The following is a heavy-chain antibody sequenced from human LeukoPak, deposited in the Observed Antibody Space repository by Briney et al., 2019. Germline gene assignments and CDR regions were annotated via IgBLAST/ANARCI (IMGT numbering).Heavy chain of an antibody. CDR3: AKDRDVWGSLLDY. V-gene: IGHV3-23*01. Sequence: GGSLRLSCAASGCTFSSYAMSWVRQAPGKGLEWVSAISGSGGSPYYADSVKGRFTISRAPSKNTLYLQMTSLRAEDTAVYYCAKDRDVWGSLLDYWGQGTLVTVSS. D-gene: IGHD3-16*01. CDR1: GCTFSSYA. CDR2: ISGSGGSP. J-gene: IGHJ4*02.